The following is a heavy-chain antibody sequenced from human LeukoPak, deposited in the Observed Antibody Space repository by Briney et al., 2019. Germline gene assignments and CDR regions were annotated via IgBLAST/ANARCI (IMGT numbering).Heavy chain of an antibody. CDR3: ARDQGYSGYDPTNYYYGMDV. Sequence: ASVKVSCKASGYTFTSYGISWVRQAPGQGLEWMGWISAYNGNTNYAQELQGRVTMTTDTSTSTAYMELRSLRSDDTAVYYCARDQGYSGYDPTNYYYGMDVWGQGTTVTVSS. V-gene: IGHV1-18*01. CDR1: GYTFTSYG. CDR2: ISAYNGNT. J-gene: IGHJ6*02. D-gene: IGHD5-12*01.